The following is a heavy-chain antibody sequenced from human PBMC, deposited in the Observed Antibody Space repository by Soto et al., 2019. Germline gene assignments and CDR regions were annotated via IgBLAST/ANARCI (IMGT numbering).Heavy chain of an antibody. Sequence: QVQLVQSGAEVKKPGASVKVSCKASGYTFTDYGISWVRQAPGQGLEWIGWISPYNGDTNYPQRLQGRVTVTADTSTSTAYMELRSLKSDDTAVYYCAKTGGWNWFDPWGQGTLVTVSS. CDR3: AKTGGWNWFDP. CDR2: ISPYNGDT. V-gene: IGHV1-18*01. CDR1: GYTFTDYG. D-gene: IGHD6-19*01. J-gene: IGHJ5*02.